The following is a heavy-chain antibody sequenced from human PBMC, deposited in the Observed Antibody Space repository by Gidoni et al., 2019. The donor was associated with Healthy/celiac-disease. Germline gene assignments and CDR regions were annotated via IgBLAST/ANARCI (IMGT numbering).Heavy chain of an antibody. CDR2: INPSGGST. CDR1: GYTFTRYS. Sequence: QVQLVQSGAEVKKPGASVKVSCKASGYTFTRYSMHWVRQAPGQGLEWMGIINPSGGSTSYAQKFQGRVTMTRDTSTSTVYMELSSLRSEDTAVYYCARDNGRTKGFGGVMALYFDLWGRGTLVTVSS. J-gene: IGHJ2*01. CDR3: ARDNGRTKGFGGVMALYFDL. V-gene: IGHV1-46*01. D-gene: IGHD3-16*01.